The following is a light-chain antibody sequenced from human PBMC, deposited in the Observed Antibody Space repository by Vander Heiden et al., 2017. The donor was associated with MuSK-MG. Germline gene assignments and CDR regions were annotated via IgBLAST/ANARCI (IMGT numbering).Light chain of an antibody. CDR1: QSVSSY. Sequence: EIVLTQSPATLSLSPGERATLSCRASQSVSSYLAWYQQKPGQAPRLLIYDASNRANGIPGRFSGSGSGTDFTLTSSSLEPEDFAVYYWQQRSNLLTFGGGTKVEIK. J-gene: IGKJ4*01. CDR2: DAS. CDR3: QQRSNLLT. V-gene: IGKV3-11*01.